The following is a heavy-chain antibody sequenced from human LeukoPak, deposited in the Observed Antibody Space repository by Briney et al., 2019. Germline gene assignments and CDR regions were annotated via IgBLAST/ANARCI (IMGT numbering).Heavy chain of an antibody. CDR1: GYSISSGYY. CDR2: IYHSGST. D-gene: IGHD6-13*01. V-gene: IGHV4-38-2*02. CDR3: ARVLAAAGSDAFDI. J-gene: IGHJ3*02. Sequence: SETLSLTCTVSGYSISSGYYWGWIRQPPGKGLEWIGSIYHSGSTYYNPSLKSRVTISVDTSKNQFSLKLSSVTAADTAVYYCARVLAAAGSDAFDIWGQGTMITVSS.